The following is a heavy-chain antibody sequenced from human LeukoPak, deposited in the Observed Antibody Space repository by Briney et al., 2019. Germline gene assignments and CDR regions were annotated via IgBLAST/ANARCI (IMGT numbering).Heavy chain of an antibody. Sequence: SETLSLTCTVSGGSISSSSYYWGRIRQPPGKGLEWIGNIYYSGTTSYNPSLKSRVTISVDTSENQFSLKLSSLTAADTAVYYCVALFGNYYYMDVWGKGTTVTVSS. D-gene: IGHD3-10*01. CDR3: VALFGNYYYMDV. V-gene: IGHV4-39*01. J-gene: IGHJ6*03. CDR2: IYYSGTT. CDR1: GGSISSSSYY.